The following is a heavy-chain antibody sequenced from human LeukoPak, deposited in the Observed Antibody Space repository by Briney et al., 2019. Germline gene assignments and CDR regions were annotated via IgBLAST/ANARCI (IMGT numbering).Heavy chain of an antibody. D-gene: IGHD4-17*01. CDR3: AKAPFYGDSPDY. V-gene: IGHV3-30*18. J-gene: IGHJ4*02. CDR1: GFTFSSYG. CDR2: ISYDGSNK. Sequence: GGSLRLSCAASGFTFSSYGMHWVRQAPGKGLEWVAVISYDGSNKYYADSVKGRFTISRDNSKNTLYLQMNSLRAEDTAVYYCAKAPFYGDSPDYWGQGPLVTASS.